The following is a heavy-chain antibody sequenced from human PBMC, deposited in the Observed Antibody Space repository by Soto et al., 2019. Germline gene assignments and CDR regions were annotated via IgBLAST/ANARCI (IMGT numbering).Heavy chain of an antibody. J-gene: IGHJ5*02. D-gene: IGHD2-2*01. CDR3: AREDIVVVPAAFNWFDP. CDR2: IIPILGIA. Sequence: QVQLVQSGAEVQKPGSSVKVSCKASGGTLSSYTISWVRQAPGQGREWMGRIIPILGIANYAQKFQGRVTITADKSTSTAYMELSSLRSEDTAVYYCAREDIVVVPAAFNWFDPWGQGTLVTVSS. CDR1: GGTLSSYT. V-gene: IGHV1-69*08.